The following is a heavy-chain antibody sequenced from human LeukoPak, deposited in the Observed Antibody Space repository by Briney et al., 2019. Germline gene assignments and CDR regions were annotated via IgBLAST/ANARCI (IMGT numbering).Heavy chain of an antibody. D-gene: IGHD5-12*01. CDR2: IYYSGTT. CDR3: ARRRYTSGYLDY. J-gene: IGHJ4*02. CDR1: GGSISSSSDY. Sequence: PSETLSLTCTGPGGSISSSSDYWSWRRQPPGKGLDWIGYIYYSGTTNYNPSLKSRVTISVDTSKSQFSLKLTSVTAADTAVYYCARRRYTSGYLDYWGQGTLVTVSS. V-gene: IGHV4-61*05.